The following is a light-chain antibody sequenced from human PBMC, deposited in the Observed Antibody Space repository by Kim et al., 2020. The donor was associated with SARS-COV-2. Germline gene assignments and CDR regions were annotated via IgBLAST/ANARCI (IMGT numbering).Light chain of an antibody. CDR3: SSYAGSYTMI. V-gene: IGLV2-11*03. CDR2: DVT. Sequence: GQAVTVSGTGTSSGIGAYNYVSGYQQHPGKVPKVMIYDVTKRPAGVPDRFSGSKSGNTASLTISGLQTEDEADYYCSSYAGSYTMIFGGGTQLTVL. CDR1: SSGIGAYNY. J-gene: IGLJ2*01.